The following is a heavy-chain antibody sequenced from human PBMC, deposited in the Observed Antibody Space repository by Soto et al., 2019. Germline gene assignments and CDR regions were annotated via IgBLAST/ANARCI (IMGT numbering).Heavy chain of an antibody. Sequence: ASETLSLTCTVSGGSISSYYWSWIRQPPGKGLAWIGYIYYSGSTNYNPPLKSRVTISVDTSKNQFSLKLSAVTAADPAVYYCARGLSIAAATWFDPWGQGTLVTVSS. D-gene: IGHD6-13*01. CDR1: GGSISSYY. V-gene: IGHV4-59*01. CDR2: IYYSGST. CDR3: ARGLSIAAATWFDP. J-gene: IGHJ5*02.